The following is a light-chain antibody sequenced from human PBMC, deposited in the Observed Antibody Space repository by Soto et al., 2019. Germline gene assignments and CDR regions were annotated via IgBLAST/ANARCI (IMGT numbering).Light chain of an antibody. CDR1: HSVTTH. CDR2: DAS. CDR3: QRRSDSIT. Sequence: EIVLTQSPATLSLSPGERVTLSCWASHSVTTHLAWFQQRPGQTPKLLIYDASTRHPGIPARFSGRGSGADFTLTISSLAPEDFAVYYCQRRSDSITFGQGTRLEIK. V-gene: IGKV3-11*01. J-gene: IGKJ5*01.